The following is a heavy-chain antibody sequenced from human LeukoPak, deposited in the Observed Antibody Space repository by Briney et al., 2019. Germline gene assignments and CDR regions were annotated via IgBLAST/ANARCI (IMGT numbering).Heavy chain of an antibody. CDR3: ARSVLRFLEWLPVPYAFDI. CDR1: SYSINSSYY. V-gene: IGHV4-38-2*02. CDR2: IYYSGST. Sequence: PSETLSLTCTVSSYSINSSYYWGWIRQPPGKGLEWIGSIYYSGSTYYNPSLKSRVTISVDTSKNQFSLKLSSVTAADTAVYYCARSVLRFLEWLPVPYAFDIWGQGTMVTVSS. J-gene: IGHJ3*02. D-gene: IGHD3-3*01.